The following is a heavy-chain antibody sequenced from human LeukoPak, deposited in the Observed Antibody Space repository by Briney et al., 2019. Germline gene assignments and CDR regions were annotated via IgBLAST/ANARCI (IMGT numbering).Heavy chain of an antibody. CDR1: GFTFSGSA. J-gene: IGHJ4*02. V-gene: IGHV3-73*01. CDR2: IRSKANSYAT. Sequence: GGSLRLSCAASGFTFSGSAMHWVRQASGKGLEWVGRIRSKANSYATAYAASVKGRFTISRDDSKNTAYLQMNSLKTEDTAVYYCTRLVTMVRGVTPFDYWGQGTLVTVSS. D-gene: IGHD3-10*01. CDR3: TRLVTMVRGVTPFDY.